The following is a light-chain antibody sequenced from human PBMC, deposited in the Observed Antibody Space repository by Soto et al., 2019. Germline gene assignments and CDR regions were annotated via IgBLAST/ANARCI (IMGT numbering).Light chain of an antibody. CDR2: GAS. J-gene: IGKJ1*01. CDR3: QQYGSSRT. V-gene: IGKV3-20*01. CDR1: QSVSSSD. Sequence: EIVLTQSPGTLFLSPGERATLSCRASQSVSSSDLAWYQQNPGQAPRLLTYGASSRATGIPDRFSGSGSGTDFTLTSSRLEPEDLAEYYCQQYGSSRTFGQGTKVEIK.